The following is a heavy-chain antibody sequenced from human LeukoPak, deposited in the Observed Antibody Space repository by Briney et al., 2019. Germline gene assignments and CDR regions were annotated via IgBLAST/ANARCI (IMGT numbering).Heavy chain of an antibody. D-gene: IGHD3-3*01. J-gene: IGHJ5*02. CDR2: INPNSGGT. V-gene: IGHV1-2*02. CDR1: GYTFTGYY. Sequence: GPVKVSCKASGYTFTGYYMHWVRQAPGQGLEWMGWINPNSGGTNYAQNFQGRVTMTRDTSISTAYMELSRLRSDDTAVYYCASGGSSDDFWSGYDNWFDPWGQGTLVTVSS. CDR3: ASGGSSDDFWSGYDNWFDP.